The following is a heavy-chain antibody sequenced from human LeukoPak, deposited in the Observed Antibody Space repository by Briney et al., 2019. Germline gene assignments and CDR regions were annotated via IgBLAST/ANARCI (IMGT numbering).Heavy chain of an antibody. V-gene: IGHV3-33*08. J-gene: IGHJ4*02. Sequence: PGGSLRLSCAASGFTFSNYPIHWVRQAPGKGLEWVAVIWYDGTNTNYEDAVKGRFTISRDNSRNTLYLQMNSLRVEDTGIYYCARTLFAELHAIDYWGQGTQVSVSS. CDR2: IWYDGTNT. CDR1: GFTFSNYP. D-gene: IGHD3-10*01. CDR3: ARTLFAELHAIDY.